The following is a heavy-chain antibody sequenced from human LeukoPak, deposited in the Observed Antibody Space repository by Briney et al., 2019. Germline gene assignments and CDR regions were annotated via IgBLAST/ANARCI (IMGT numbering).Heavy chain of an antibody. V-gene: IGHV3-48*04. CDR3: ATTDYDFWSGHHYYFDY. D-gene: IGHD3-3*01. Sequence: GGSLRLSCAASGFTFSSYNMNWVRQAPGKGLEWVSYISSSSSTIYYADSVKGRFTISRDNAKNSLYLQMNSLRAEDTAVYYCATTDYDFWSGHHYYFDYWGQGTLVTVSS. J-gene: IGHJ4*02. CDR2: ISSSSSTI. CDR1: GFTFSSYN.